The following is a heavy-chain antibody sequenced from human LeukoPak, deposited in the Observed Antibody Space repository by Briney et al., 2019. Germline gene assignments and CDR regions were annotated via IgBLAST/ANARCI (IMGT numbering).Heavy chain of an antibody. CDR1: GSTFSSYG. CDR2: ISYDGSNK. V-gene: IGHV3-30*18. J-gene: IGHJ6*02. CDR3: AKGDQLWLGSYYYYYGMDV. D-gene: IGHD5-18*01. Sequence: PGRSLRLSCAASGSTFSSYGMHWVRQAPGKGLEWVAVISYDGSNKYYADSVKGRFTISRDNSKNTLYLQMNSLRAEDTAVYYCAKGDQLWLGSYYYYYGMDVWGQGTTVTVSS.